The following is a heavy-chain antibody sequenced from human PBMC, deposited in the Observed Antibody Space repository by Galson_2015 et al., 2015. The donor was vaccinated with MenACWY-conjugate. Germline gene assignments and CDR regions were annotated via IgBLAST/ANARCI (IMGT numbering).Heavy chain of an antibody. Sequence: ETLSLTCNVSADSIRGYYWNWIRQPPGKGLEWIGYKFYSESPNYNPSLKSRVIISVDTSKNQVSLKLSSLTAADTAVYYWARAIGDASGGGLDSWGRGTLVTVSS. CDR3: ARAIGDASGGGLDS. J-gene: IGHJ4*02. D-gene: IGHD2-15*01. CDR1: ADSIRGYY. V-gene: IGHV4-59*01. CDR2: KFYSESP.